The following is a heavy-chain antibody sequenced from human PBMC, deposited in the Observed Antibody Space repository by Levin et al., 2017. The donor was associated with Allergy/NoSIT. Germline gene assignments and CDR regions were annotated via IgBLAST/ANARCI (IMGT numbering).Heavy chain of an antibody. CDR1: GFTFSSYE. CDR2: ISSSGSTI. J-gene: IGHJ6*02. CDR3: ARDLYYDFWSGYGDYYYGMDG. D-gene: IGHD3-3*01. V-gene: IGHV3-48*03. Sequence: SCAASGFTFSSYEMNWVRQAPGKGLEWVSYISSSGSTIYYADSVKGRFTISRDNAKNSLYLQMNSLRAEDTAVYYCARDLYYDFWSGYGDYYYGMDGWGQGTTVTVSS.